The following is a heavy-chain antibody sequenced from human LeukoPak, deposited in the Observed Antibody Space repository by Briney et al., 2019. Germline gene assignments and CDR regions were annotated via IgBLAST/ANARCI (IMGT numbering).Heavy chain of an antibody. J-gene: IGHJ4*02. V-gene: IGHV3-21*01. CDR2: ISSSSSYI. CDR3: ARDSYDFWSGLDY. D-gene: IGHD3-3*01. CDR1: GFTFSSYS. Sequence: PGGSLRLSCAASGFTFSSYSMNWVRQAPGKGLEWVSSISSSSSYIYYADSVKGRFTISRDNAKNSLYLQMNSLRAEDTAVYYCARDSYDFWSGLDYWGQGTLVTVSS.